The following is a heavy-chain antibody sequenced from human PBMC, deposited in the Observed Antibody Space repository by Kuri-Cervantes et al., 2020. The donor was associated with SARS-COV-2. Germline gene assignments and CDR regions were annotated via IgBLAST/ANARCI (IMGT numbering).Heavy chain of an antibody. D-gene: IGHD6-13*01. CDR3: ARDLNRYSSSWGAFDI. CDR1: GFTFSSYA. V-gene: IGHV3-30*04. J-gene: IGHJ3*02. Sequence: GESLKISCAASGFTFSSYAMHWVRQAPGKGLEWVAVISYDGSNKYYAGSVKGRFTISRDNSKNTLYLQMNSLRAEDTAVYYCARDLNRYSSSWGAFDIWGQGTMVTVSS. CDR2: ISYDGSNK.